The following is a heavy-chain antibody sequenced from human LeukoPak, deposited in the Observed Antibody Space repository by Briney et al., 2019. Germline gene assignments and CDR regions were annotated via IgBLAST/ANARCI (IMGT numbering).Heavy chain of an antibody. CDR3: ATEGDYYDSSGYYPD. J-gene: IGHJ4*02. Sequence: GSSVKVSCKASGGPFSSYAISWVRQAPGQGLEWMGRIIPILGIANYAQKFQGRVTITADKSTSTAYMELSSLRSEDTAVYYCATEGDYYDSSGYYPDWGQGTLVTVSS. V-gene: IGHV1-69*04. D-gene: IGHD3-22*01. CDR1: GGPFSSYA. CDR2: IIPILGIA.